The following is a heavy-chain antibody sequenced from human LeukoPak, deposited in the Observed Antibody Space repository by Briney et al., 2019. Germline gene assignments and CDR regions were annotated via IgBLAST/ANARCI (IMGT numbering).Heavy chain of an antibody. V-gene: IGHV3-7*03. CDR2: IKQDGSEK. CDR1: GFTFSSNW. Sequence: GGSLRLSCAASGFTFSSNWMSWVRQAPGKGLEGVATIKQDGSEKYYMDSVKGRFIISRDNAKNSLYLQMNSLRAEDMALYYCAALNSEGSFDYWGQGTLVTVSS. D-gene: IGHD3-10*01. J-gene: IGHJ4*02. CDR3: AALNSEGSFDY.